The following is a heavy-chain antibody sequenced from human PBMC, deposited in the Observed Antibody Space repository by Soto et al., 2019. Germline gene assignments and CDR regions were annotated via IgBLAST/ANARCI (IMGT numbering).Heavy chain of an antibody. CDR2: ISSSSSTI. Sequence: EVQLVESGGGLVQPGGSLRLSCAASGFTFSSYSMNWVRQAPGKGLEWVSYISSSSSTIYYADSLKGRFTISGDNAKNSLYLQMNSLRDEDTAVDYCTRSNIGGKYSSSRKGFDPWGQGTLVTVTS. CDR3: TRSNIGGKYSSSRKGFDP. V-gene: IGHV3-48*02. J-gene: IGHJ5*02. D-gene: IGHD6-6*01. CDR1: GFTFSSYS.